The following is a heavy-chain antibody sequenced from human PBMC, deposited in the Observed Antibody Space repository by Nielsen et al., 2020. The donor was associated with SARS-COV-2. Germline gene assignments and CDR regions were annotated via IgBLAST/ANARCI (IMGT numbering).Heavy chain of an antibody. D-gene: IGHD3-10*01. J-gene: IGHJ5*02. V-gene: IGHV4-59*01. CDR1: GGSISSYY. CDR3: AREGNYYGSAGVEEWFDP. CDR2: IYYSGST. Sequence: GSLRLSCTVSGGSISSYYWSWIRQPPGKGLEWIGYIYYSGSTNYNPSLKSRVTISVDTSKNQFSLKLSSVTAADTAVYYCAREGNYYGSAGVEEWFDPWGHGTLVTVSS.